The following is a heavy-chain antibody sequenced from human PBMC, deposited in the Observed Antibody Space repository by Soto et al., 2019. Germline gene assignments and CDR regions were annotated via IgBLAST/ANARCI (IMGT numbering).Heavy chain of an antibody. V-gene: IGHV1-58*01. J-gene: IGHJ4*02. D-gene: IGHD3-22*01. Sequence: GASVKVSFKASRFTFTSSAVQWVRQARGQRLEWIGWIVVGSGNTNYAQKFQERVTITRDMSTSTAYMELSSLRSEDTAVYYCAAGSPYTMIGHYWGQGTLVTVSS. CDR2: IVVGSGNT. CDR1: RFTFTSSA. CDR3: AAGSPYTMIGHY.